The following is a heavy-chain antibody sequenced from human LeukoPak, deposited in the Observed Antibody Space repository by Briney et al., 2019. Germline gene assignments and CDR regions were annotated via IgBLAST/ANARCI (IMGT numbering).Heavy chain of an antibody. CDR2: IKSKTDGGTT. D-gene: IGHD6-19*01. J-gene: IGHJ4*02. Sequence: GGSLRLSCAASGFTFSNAWMSWVRQAPGKGLEWVGRIKSKTDGGTTDYAAPVKGRFTISRDDSKNTLHLQMNSLKTEDTAVYYCTTVGGWYVWASFDYWGQGTLVTVSS. CDR3: TTVGGWYVWASFDY. V-gene: IGHV3-15*01. CDR1: GFTFSNAW.